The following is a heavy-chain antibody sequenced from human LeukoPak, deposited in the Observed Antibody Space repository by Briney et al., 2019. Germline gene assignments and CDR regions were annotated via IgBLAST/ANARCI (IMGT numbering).Heavy chain of an antibody. V-gene: IGHV1-69*05. J-gene: IGHJ6*03. CDR1: GGTFSSYA. CDR3: ATSSSRSHYYYMDV. CDR2: IIPIFGTA. Sequence: GASVNVSCKASGGTFSSYAISWVRQAPGQGLEWMGGIIPIFGTANYAQKFQGRVTITTDESTSTAYMELSSLRSEDTAVYYCATSSSRSHYYYMDVWGKGTTVTVSS. D-gene: IGHD6-13*01.